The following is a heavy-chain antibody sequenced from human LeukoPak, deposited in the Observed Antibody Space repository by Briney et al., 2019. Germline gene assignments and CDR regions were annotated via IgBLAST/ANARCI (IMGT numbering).Heavy chain of an antibody. D-gene: IGHD6-6*01. CDR3: ARVDSSSRFDY. CDR2: IYHSGST. Sequence: SETLSLTCTVSGGSITSNNYYWSWIRQPPGKGLEWIGYIYHSGSTYYNPSLKSRVTISVDRSKSQFSLKLISVTAADTAVYYCARVDSSSRFDYWGQGTLATVSS. V-gene: IGHV4-30-2*01. CDR1: GGSITSNNYY. J-gene: IGHJ4*02.